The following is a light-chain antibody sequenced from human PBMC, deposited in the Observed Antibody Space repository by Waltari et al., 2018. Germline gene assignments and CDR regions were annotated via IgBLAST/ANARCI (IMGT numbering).Light chain of an antibody. V-gene: IGLV4-69*01. J-gene: IGLJ1*01. Sequence: QLVLTQSPSASASLGASVKLTCTLSSGHSTYAIAWHQQQPEKGPRYLMKLNSDGTYTKGDGFPVRFSGSSCGAERYLTISSLQSEDAADYYCQAWGTGIVFGTGTKVTVL. CDR3: QAWGTGIV. CDR1: SGHSTYA. CDR2: LNSDGTY.